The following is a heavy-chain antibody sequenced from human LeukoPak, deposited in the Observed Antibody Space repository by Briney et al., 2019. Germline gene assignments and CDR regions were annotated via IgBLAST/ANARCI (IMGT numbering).Heavy chain of an antibody. CDR1: DFTITNNW. Sequence: GGPLRLSCVAPDFTITNNWSSWVRKAPGRGLVGVSRIKSDESSAAYADPVKGRFTISRDNAKNTLYLQMNSLRVEDTAVYYCATVFKGSSLEDYWGQGTLVTVSS. V-gene: IGHV3-74*03. CDR3: ATVFKGSSLEDY. D-gene: IGHD1-26*01. J-gene: IGHJ4*02. CDR2: IKSDESSA.